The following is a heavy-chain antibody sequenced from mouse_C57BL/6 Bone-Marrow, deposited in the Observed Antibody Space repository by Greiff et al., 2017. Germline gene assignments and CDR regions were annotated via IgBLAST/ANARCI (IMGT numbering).Heavy chain of an antibody. CDR3: ARRDYSNYVFDY. D-gene: IGHD2-5*01. Sequence: VQLVESGAELVKPGASVKMSCKASGYTFTTYPIEWMKQNHGKSLEWIGNFHPYNDDTKYNEKFKGKATLTVEKSSSTVYLELSRLTSDDTAVYYCARRDYSNYVFDYWGQGTTLTVSS. CDR1: GYTFTTYP. CDR2: FHPYNDDT. V-gene: IGHV1-47*01. J-gene: IGHJ2*01.